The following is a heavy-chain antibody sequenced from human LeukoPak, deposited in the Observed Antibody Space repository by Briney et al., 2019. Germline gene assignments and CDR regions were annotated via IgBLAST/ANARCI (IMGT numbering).Heavy chain of an antibody. CDR2: ISSSSSYI. D-gene: IGHD2-15*01. V-gene: IGHV3-21*01. Sequence: GGSLRLSCAASGFTFSSYSMNWVRQAPGKGLEWVSSISSSSSYIYYADSVKGRFTISRDNAKNSLYLQMNSLRAEDTAVYYCARDLQGYCSGGSCYIEAFDIWGQGTMVTVSS. J-gene: IGHJ3*02. CDR3: ARDLQGYCSGGSCYIEAFDI. CDR1: GFTFSSYS.